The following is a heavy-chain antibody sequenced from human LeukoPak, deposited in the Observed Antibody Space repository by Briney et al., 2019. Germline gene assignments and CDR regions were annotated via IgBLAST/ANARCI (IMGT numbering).Heavy chain of an antibody. CDR2: VHYSGST. J-gene: IGHJ4*02. CDR3: CGSGWFAGPFGY. CDR1: GGSITKNGYY. Sequence: SEPLSLTCSVSGGSITKNGYYWGWIRQSPETGLEWIGSVHYSGSTYYNPSLNSRVTISVDTSKNQFSLKLTFVTAADTAVYYCCGSGWFAGPFGYWGQGALVTVSS. D-gene: IGHD6-19*01. V-gene: IGHV4-39*07.